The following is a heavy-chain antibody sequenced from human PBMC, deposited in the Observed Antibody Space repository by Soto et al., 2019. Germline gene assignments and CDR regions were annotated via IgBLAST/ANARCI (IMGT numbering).Heavy chain of an antibody. CDR1: GYTFTSYG. D-gene: IGHD6-25*01. CDR3: ARSPRAAAGYYYYMDV. CDR2: ISAYNGNT. J-gene: IGHJ6*03. Sequence: GASVKVSCKASGYTFTSYGISWVRQAPGQGLEWKGWISAYNGNTNYAQKLQGRVTMTTDTSTSTAYMELRSLRSDDTAVYYCARSPRAAAGYYYYMDVWGKGTTVTVSS. V-gene: IGHV1-18*01.